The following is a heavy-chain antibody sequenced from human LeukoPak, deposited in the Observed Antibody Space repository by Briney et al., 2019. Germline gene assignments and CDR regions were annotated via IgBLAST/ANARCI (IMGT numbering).Heavy chain of an antibody. Sequence: GGSLRLSCAASGFAFSSYAMSWVRQAPGKGLEWVSTIGANGGDTNSAAPVTGRFTISRDNSKNTLYLQMNTLRAEDTAVYYCARAYGDLGYWGQGTLVTVSP. V-gene: IGHV3-23*01. CDR1: GFAFSSYA. J-gene: IGHJ4*02. CDR2: IGANGGDT. CDR3: ARAYGDLGY. D-gene: IGHD4-17*01.